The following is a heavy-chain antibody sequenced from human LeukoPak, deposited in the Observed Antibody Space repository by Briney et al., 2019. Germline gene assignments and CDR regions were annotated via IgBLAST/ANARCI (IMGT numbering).Heavy chain of an antibody. CDR3: ASGAVADAFDI. J-gene: IGHJ3*02. Sequence: SETLSLTCTVSGASISSYYWSWIRQPAGKGLEWTGRIYTSGSTNYNPSLKSRVTMSADTSKNQFSLKLSSVTAADTAVYFCASGAVADAFDIWGQGTMVTVSS. CDR2: IYTSGST. CDR1: GASISSYY. V-gene: IGHV4-4*07. D-gene: IGHD4-23*01.